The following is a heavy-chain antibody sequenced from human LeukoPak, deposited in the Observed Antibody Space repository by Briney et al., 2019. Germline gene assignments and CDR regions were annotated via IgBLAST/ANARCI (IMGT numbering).Heavy chain of an antibody. CDR2: INPSGGST. CDR3: ARDSNEWNWFDP. D-gene: IGHD2-8*01. V-gene: IGHV1-46*01. J-gene: IGHJ5*02. Sequence: ASVKVSCKASGYTFTSYYMHWVRQAPGQGLEWMGIINPSGGSTNYAQKFQGRVTMTRDTSTSTVYMELSSLRSEDTAVYYCARDSNEWNWFDPWGQGTLVTVSS. CDR1: GYTFTSYY.